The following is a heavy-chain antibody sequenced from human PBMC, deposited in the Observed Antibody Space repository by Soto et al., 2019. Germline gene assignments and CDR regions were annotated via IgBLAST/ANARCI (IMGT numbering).Heavy chain of an antibody. CDR1: GYTFTSYG. V-gene: IGHV1-18*04. D-gene: IGHD2-21*02. CDR2: ISAYNGNT. Sequence: ASVKVSCKASGYTFTSYGISWVRQAPGQGVEWMGWISAYNGNTNYAQKLQGRVTMTTDTSTSTAYMELRSLRSDDTAVYYCARHCGGDCYRLYYYYGMDVWGQGTTVTVSS. J-gene: IGHJ6*02. CDR3: ARHCGGDCYRLYYYYGMDV.